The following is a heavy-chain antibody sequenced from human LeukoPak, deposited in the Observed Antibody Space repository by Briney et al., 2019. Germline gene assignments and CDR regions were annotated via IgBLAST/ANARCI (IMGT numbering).Heavy chain of an antibody. CDR1: GFTFDDYA. J-gene: IGHJ3*02. CDR3: AKGPQGALDI. V-gene: IGHV3-9*01. CDR2: ISWNSGSI. Sequence: GRSLRLSCAASGFTFDDYAMHWVRQAPGKGLEWVSGISWNSGSIGYADSVKGRFTISRDNAKNSLYLQMNSLRAEDTALYYCAKGPQGALDIWGQGTMVTVSS.